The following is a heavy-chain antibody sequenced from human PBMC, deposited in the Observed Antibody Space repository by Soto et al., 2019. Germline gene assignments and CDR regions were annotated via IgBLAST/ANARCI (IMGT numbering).Heavy chain of an antibody. CDR1: GYTFTGYY. J-gene: IGHJ6*02. CDR3: ASESYSGYASYYYGMDV. CDR2: INPNSGGT. Sequence: ASVKVSCKASGYTFTGYYMHWVRQAPGQGLERMGWINPNSGGTNYAQKFQGWVTMTRDTSISTAYMGLRSLRSDDTAVYYCASESYSGYASYYYGMDVWGQGTTVTVSS. V-gene: IGHV1-2*04. D-gene: IGHD5-12*01.